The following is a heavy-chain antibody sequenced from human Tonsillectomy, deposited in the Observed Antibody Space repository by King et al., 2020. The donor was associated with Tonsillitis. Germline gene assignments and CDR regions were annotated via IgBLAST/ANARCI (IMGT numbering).Heavy chain of an antibody. CDR2: ISGSGGNT. V-gene: IGHV3-23*04. J-gene: IGHJ6*02. D-gene: IGHD1-14*01. CDR3: ATSSVAGDYYYGMDV. Sequence: VQLVESGGGLVQPGGSLRLSCAASEFTFSSYAMSWVRQAPGKGLEWVSAISGSGGNTYYADSVKGRFTISRDNSKNTLYLQMKSLRAEDTAVYYCATSSVAGDYYYGMDVWGQGTTVTVSS. CDR1: EFTFSSYA.